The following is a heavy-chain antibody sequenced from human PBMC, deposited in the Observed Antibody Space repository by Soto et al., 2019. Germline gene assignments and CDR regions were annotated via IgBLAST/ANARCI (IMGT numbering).Heavy chain of an antibody. CDR3: ARGGGHDSNGYYSGGSVAAFDY. D-gene: IGHD3-22*01. CDR2: INHSGST. V-gene: IGHV4-34*01. CDR1: GGSFSGYY. Sequence: SETLSLTCAVYGGSFSGYYWSWIRQPPGKGLEWIGEINHSGSTNYNPSLKSRVTISVDTSKNQFSLKLSSVTAADTAVYYCARGGGHDSNGYYSGGSVAAFDYWGQGTRVTVSS. J-gene: IGHJ4*02.